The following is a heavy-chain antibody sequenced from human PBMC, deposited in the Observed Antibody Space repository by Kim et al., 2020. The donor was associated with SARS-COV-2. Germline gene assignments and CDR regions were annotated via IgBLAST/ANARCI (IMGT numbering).Heavy chain of an antibody. CDR3: ARGPSGYCSGGKCYVFDY. J-gene: IGHJ4*02. D-gene: IGHD2-15*01. V-gene: IGHV4-4*07. Sequence: ETLSLTCTVSGGSISSYYWSWIRQPAGKGLEWIGRIYTSGSTNYNPSLKSRVTMSVDTSKNQFSLKLSSVTAADTAVYYCARGPSGYCSGGKCYVFDYWGQGTLVTVSS. CDR1: GGSISSYY. CDR2: IYTSGST.